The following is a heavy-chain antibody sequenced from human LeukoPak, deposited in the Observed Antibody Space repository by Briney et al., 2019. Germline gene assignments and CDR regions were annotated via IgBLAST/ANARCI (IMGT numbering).Heavy chain of an antibody. CDR3: AKDMHSSSWSRVFDY. J-gene: IGHJ4*02. D-gene: IGHD6-13*01. V-gene: IGHV3-23*01. CDR2: ISGSGGST. Sequence: GGSLRLSCAASGFTFSSYAMSWVRQAPGKGLEWVSAISGSGGSTYYADSVKGRFTISRDNSKNTLYLQMNSLRAEDTAVYYCAKDMHSSSWSRVFDYWGQGTLVTVFS. CDR1: GFTFSSYA.